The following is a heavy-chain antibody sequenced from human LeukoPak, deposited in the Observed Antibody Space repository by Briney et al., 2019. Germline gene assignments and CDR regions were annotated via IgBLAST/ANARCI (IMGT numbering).Heavy chain of an antibody. D-gene: IGHD3-10*01. J-gene: IGHJ1*01. Sequence: SVKVSCKASGGTFSSYAISWVRQAPGQGLEWMGGIIPIFGTANYAQKFQGRVTITADESTSTAYMELSSPRSEDTAVYYCARDLGIRGSEEAYFQHWGQGTLVTVSS. V-gene: IGHV1-69*13. CDR3: ARDLGIRGSEEAYFQH. CDR2: IIPIFGTA. CDR1: GGTFSSYA.